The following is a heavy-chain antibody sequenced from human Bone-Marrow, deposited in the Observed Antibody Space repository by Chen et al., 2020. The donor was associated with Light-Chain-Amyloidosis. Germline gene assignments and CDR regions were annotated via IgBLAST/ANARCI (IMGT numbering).Heavy chain of an antibody. J-gene: IGHJ4*03. V-gene: IGHV3-53*02. CDR2: IYNDAHGST. CDR3: TRGSRAAGGWGSGYFDY. Sequence: EGKGVETGGGLIQPGGSVRLSCAASGFSVSSIYMNWVRQAPGKEPEWVAVIYNDAHGSTPVSDSVRGRFFFSPPPSPPLLSLPLPPLPPSSPSPSPFTRGSRAAGGWGSGYFDYWGQGTLLPFSS. D-gene: IGHD6-13*01. CDR1: GFSVSSIY.